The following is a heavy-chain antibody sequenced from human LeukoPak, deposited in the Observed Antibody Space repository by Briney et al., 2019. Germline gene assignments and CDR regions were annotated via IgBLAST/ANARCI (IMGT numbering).Heavy chain of an antibody. CDR1: GGSFSGYY. CDR3: ARGRYRSAAEY. D-gene: IGHD2-15*01. V-gene: IGHV4-34*01. J-gene: IGHJ4*02. Sequence: SETLSLTCAVYGGSFSGYYWSWIRQPPGKGLEWIGEINHSGSTNYNPSLKSRVTISVDTSKNQFSLKLSSVTAADTAVYYCARGRYRSAAEYWGQGTLVTVPS. CDR2: INHSGST.